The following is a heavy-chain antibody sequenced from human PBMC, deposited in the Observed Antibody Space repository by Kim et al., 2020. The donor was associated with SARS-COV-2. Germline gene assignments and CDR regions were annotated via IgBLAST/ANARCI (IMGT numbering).Heavy chain of an antibody. D-gene: IGHD2-2*02. J-gene: IGHJ6*02. CDR3: ARDSVVVVPAAIRYYYGMDV. V-gene: IGHV3-21*01. Sequence: GGSLRLSCAASGFTFSSYSMNWVRQAPGKGLEWVSSISSSSSYIYYADSVKGRFTISRDNAKNSLYLQMNSLRAEDTAVYYCARDSVVVVPAAIRYYYGMDVWGQGTTVTVSS. CDR2: ISSSSSYI. CDR1: GFTFSSYS.